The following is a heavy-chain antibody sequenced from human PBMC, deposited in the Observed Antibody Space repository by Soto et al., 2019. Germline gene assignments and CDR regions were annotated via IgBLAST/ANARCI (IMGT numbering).Heavy chain of an antibody. V-gene: IGHV4-34*01. CDR3: ARESHDILAGPPWVWYFDL. CDR1: GGSFSGYY. Sequence: QVQLQQWGAGPLRPLETLSLTCGVSGGSFSGYYWAWVRQSPGKGLEWIGEINARGSINYNPSLKSRVSISVGTSKNHYSLTLRSVTAADTAVYYCARESHDILAGPPWVWYFDLWGRGTLVTVSS. D-gene: IGHD3-9*01. J-gene: IGHJ2*01. CDR2: INARGSI.